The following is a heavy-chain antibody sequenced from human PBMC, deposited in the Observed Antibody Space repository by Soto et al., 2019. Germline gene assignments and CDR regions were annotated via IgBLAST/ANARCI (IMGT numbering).Heavy chain of an antibody. D-gene: IGHD1-26*01. CDR1: GFTFSSYA. V-gene: IGHV3-23*01. Sequence: GGSLRLSCAASGFTFSSYAMSWVRQAPGKGLEWVSAISGSGGSTYYADSMKGRFTISRDNSKNTLYLQMNSLRAEDTAVYYCAKDLGDSSGWEPYYFDYWGQGTLVTVSS. CDR2: ISGSGGST. CDR3: AKDLGDSSGWEPYYFDY. J-gene: IGHJ4*02.